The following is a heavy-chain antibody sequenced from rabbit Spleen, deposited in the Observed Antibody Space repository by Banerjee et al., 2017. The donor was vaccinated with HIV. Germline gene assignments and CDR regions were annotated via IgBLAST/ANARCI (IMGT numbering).Heavy chain of an antibody. CDR1: GWDFSNKYC. V-gene: IGHV1S40*01. CDR2: LYSGTYSNT. D-gene: IGHD1-1*01. J-gene: IGHJ6*01. Sequence: QSLEESGGDLVKPGASLTLTCTASGWDFSNKYCMCWVRQAPGKGLEWIACLYSGTYSNTWYASWAKGRFTITRSTSLKTVTLQVNSLTDADTATYFCARDVDTIYFRFSLWGPGTLVTVS. CDR3: ARDVDTIYFRFSL.